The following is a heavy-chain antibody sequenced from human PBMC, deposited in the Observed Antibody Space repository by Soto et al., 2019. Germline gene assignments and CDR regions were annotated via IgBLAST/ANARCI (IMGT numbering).Heavy chain of an antibody. D-gene: IGHD3-22*01. V-gene: IGHV1-18*01. CDR3: ARDYYDSSGLYYFDY. CDR2: ISAYNGNT. J-gene: IGHJ4*02. CDR1: GYTFTTYG. Sequence: QVQLVQSGAEVKKPGASVKVSCRASGYTFTTYGIGWVRQAPGQGLGWMGWISAYNGNTNYAQKLQGRVTMTTDTSTSTAYMEVRSLRSDDTAVYYCARDYYDSSGLYYFDYWGQGTLVTVSS.